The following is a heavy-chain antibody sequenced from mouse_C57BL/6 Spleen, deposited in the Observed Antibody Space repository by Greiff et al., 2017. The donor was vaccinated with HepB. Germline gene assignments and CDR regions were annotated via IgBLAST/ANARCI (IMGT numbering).Heavy chain of an antibody. CDR2: INPNNGGT. J-gene: IGHJ4*01. Sequence: VQLQQSGPELVKPGASVKISCKASGYTFTDYYMNWVKQSHGKSLEWIGDINPNNGGTSYNQKFKGKATLTVDKSSSTAYMELRSLTSEDSAVYYCARSITTVVAGNAMDYWGQGTSVTVSS. V-gene: IGHV1-26*01. D-gene: IGHD1-1*01. CDR3: ARSITTVVAGNAMDY. CDR1: GYTFTDYY.